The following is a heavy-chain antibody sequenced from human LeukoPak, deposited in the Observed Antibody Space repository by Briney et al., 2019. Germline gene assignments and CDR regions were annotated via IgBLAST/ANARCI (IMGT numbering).Heavy chain of an antibody. CDR3: ASADYDMDFDI. J-gene: IGHJ3*02. CDR2: IYYSGST. D-gene: IGHD3-9*01. V-gene: IGHV4-31*03. Sequence: PSETLTLTCTVSGGSISSGGYYWSWIPQHPGKGLEWIGYIYYSGSTDYNPSLKSRFTMTVDTSKNQFSLKLSSVTAADTAVYYCASADYDMDFDIWGQGTMVTVSS. CDR1: GGSISSGGYY.